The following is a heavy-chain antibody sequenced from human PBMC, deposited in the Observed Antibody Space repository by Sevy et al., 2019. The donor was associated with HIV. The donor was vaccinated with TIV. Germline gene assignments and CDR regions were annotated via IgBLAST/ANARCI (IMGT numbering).Heavy chain of an antibody. D-gene: IGHD3-9*01. V-gene: IGHV3-30*04. CDR2: ISHDTTVK. J-gene: IGHJ4*02. CDR1: GFTFSDYV. Sequence: GGFLRLSCAASGFTFSDYVMHWVRQAPGKGLEWLARISHDTTVKYYTDSLKGRFTISRDNSKNTLYLQMNSLRHEDTAVYHCARDADWSLNYWGQGTLVTVSS. CDR3: ARDADWSLNY.